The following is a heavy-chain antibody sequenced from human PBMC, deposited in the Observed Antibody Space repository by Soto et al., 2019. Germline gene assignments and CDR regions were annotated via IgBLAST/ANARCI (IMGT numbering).Heavy chain of an antibody. J-gene: IGHJ6*02. V-gene: IGHV1-18*01. Sequence: QVQLVQSGDEVKKPGASVKVSCKASGYIFVNYGIAWVRQAPRQGLEWMGWISPYTGNTHSASKVQGRLPMTADTSTSTAYMDLGSLTSDDPAVYYCVMVDNYVTPTPQDVWGQGTTVTVSS. CDR2: ISPYTGNT. CDR3: VMVDNYVTPTPQDV. D-gene: IGHD3-16*01. CDR1: GYIFVNYG.